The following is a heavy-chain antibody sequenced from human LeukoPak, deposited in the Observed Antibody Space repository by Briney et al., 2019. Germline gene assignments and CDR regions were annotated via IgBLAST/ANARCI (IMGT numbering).Heavy chain of an antibody. V-gene: IGHV3-21*01. Sequence: GGSLRLSCAASGFTFSSNTMNRVRQAPGKGLEWVSSISSSSSYIYYADSVKGRFTISRDNAKNSLYLQMNSLRAEDTAVYYCARDSDGWLRRLGPAAIDYWGQGTLVTVSS. CDR3: ARDSDGWLRRLGPAAIDY. CDR2: ISSSSSYI. D-gene: IGHD3-16*01. J-gene: IGHJ4*02. CDR1: GFTFSSNT.